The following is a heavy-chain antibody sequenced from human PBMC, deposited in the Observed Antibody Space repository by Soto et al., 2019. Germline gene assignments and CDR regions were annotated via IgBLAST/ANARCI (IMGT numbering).Heavy chain of an antibody. V-gene: IGHV4-39*01. CDR1: GGSISSSSYY. CDR2: IYYSGST. J-gene: IGHJ4*02. D-gene: IGHD6-19*01. Sequence: SETLSLTCTVSGGSISSSSYYWGWIRQPPGKGLEWIGSIYYSGSTYYNPSLKSRVTISVDTSKNQFSLKLSSVTAADTAVYYCARHISGWYQDSDYWGQGTLVTVS. CDR3: ARHISGWYQDSDY.